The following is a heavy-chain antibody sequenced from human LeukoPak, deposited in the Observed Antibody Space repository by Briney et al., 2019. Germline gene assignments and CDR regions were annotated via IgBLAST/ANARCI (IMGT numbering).Heavy chain of an antibody. J-gene: IGHJ4*02. V-gene: IGHV1-69*13. CDR2: IIPIFGTA. CDR1: GYTFTNYG. CDR3: ARVGTMSN. Sequence: SVKVSCKTSGYTFTNYGISWVRQAPGQGLEWMGGIIPIFGTANYAQKFQDRVTITADESTSTAYMELSSLRSEDTAVYYCARVGTMSNWGQGTLVTVSS. D-gene: IGHD1-7*01.